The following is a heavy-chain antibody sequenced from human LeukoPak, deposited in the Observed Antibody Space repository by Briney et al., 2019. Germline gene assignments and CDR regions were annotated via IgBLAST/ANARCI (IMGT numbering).Heavy chain of an antibody. CDR2: IRYDGSNK. Sequence: GGSLRLSCAASGFIFSSYGMNWVRQAPGKGLEWVAFIRYDGSNKYYADSVKGRFTISRDNSKNTLYLQMISLRAEDTAVYYCAKVKGPLYNWNRNGVSGDYFDYWGQGTLVTVSS. J-gene: IGHJ4*02. CDR3: AKVKGPLYNWNRNGVSGDYFDY. CDR1: GFIFSSYG. V-gene: IGHV3-30*02. D-gene: IGHD1-20*01.